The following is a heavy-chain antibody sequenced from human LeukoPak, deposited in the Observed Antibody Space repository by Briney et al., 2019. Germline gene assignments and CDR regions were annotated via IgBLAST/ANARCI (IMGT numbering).Heavy chain of an antibody. J-gene: IGHJ4*02. CDR2: IYPRDGST. V-gene: IGHV1-46*01. CDR3: ARDQEGFDY. CDR1: GGTFSSYA. Sequence: ASVKVSCKASGGTFSSYAISWVRQAPGHGLEWMGMIYPRDGSTSYAQKFQGRVTVTRDTSTSTVHMELSGLRSEDTAVYYCARDQEGFDYWGQGTLVTVSS.